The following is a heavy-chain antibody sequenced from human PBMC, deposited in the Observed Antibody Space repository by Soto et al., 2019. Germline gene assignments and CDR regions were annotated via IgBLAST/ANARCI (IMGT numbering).Heavy chain of an antibody. CDR2: INQDGSEK. J-gene: IGHJ4*02. V-gene: IGHV3-7*04. Sequence: EVHLVESGGGLVQTGGSLRLSCAIFESTVSRDWMNWVRQAPGKGLEWVAHINQDGSEKYYVDSVKGRFTISRDNAKKSLYLQMNSQRPADTAMYYCSGGVGDAFWDQGTLVTVSS. D-gene: IGHD1-26*01. CDR3: SGGVGDAF. CDR1: ESTVSRDW.